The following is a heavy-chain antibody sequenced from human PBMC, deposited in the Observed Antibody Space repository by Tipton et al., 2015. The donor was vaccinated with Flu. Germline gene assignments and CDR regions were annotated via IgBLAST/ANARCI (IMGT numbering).Heavy chain of an antibody. CDR2: VIGDEGRM. CDR1: GFSIYTYT. D-gene: IGHD4-17*01. Sequence: GSLRLSCAASGFSIYTYTINWVRQAPGKGPEWVSGVIGDEGRMFYADSVKGRFTISRDRARNTVYLQMNNLRVEDTAVYFCAKDQDPDGVWDLDYWGQGVLVTVSS. V-gene: IGHV3-23*01. J-gene: IGHJ4*02. CDR3: AKDQDPDGVWDLDY.